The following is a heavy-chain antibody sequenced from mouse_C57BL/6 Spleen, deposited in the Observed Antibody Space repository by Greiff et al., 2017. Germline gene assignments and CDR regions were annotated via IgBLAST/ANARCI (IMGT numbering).Heavy chain of an antibody. CDR3: ARSRIYEGYYVLFDY. CDR2: INPSNGGT. V-gene: IGHV1-53*01. J-gene: IGHJ2*01. D-gene: IGHD2-3*01. Sequence: QVQLQQPGTELVKPGASVKLSCKASGYTFTSYWMHWVKQRPGKGLEWIGNINPSNGGTNYNETLKSKVTLTVDKSSSTTYMQLSSLTSEDSAVYYCARSRIYEGYYVLFDYWGQGTTLTVSS. CDR1: GYTFTSYW.